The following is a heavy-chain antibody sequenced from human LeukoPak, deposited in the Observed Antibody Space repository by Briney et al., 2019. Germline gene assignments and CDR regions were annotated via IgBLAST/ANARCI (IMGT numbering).Heavy chain of an antibody. V-gene: IGHV4-59*08. D-gene: IGHD6-19*01. CDR3: ARAVSGRFDY. J-gene: IGHJ4*02. CDR1: GGSISSYY. Sequence: SETLSLTCTVSGGSISSYYWSWIRQPPGKGLEWIGYIYYSGSTNYNPSLKSRVTISVDTSKNQFSLKLSSVTAADTAIYYRARAVSGRFDYWGQGTLVTVSS. CDR2: IYYSGST.